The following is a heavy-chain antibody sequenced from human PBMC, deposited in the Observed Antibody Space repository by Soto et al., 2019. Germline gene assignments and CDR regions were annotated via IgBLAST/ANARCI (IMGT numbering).Heavy chain of an antibody. V-gene: IGHV4-39*02. CDR1: GDSISKSGHY. D-gene: IGHD1-20*01. CDR2: IDYRGST. CDR3: TRLLTPCDTPGPSWFGP. Sequence: SETLSLTCTVSGDSISKSGHYWGWNRQPPGKALEWIGGIDYRGSTLYNPSRRSRVTMSIDTSKKFFSLKLTSVSASDTALYYCTRLLTPCDTPGPSWFGPWGQGTLVTVSS. J-gene: IGHJ5*02.